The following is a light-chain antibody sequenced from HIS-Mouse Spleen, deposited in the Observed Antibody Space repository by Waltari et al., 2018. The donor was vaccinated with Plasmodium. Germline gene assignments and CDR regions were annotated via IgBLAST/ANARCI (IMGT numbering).Light chain of an antibody. V-gene: IGKV1-8*01. CDR2: AAS. J-gene: IGKJ4*01. CDR1: QGISSY. CDR3: QQYYSYLLT. Sequence: AIRMTQSPSSFSASTGYRVPNTCRASQGISSYLAWYQQKPGKAPKLLIYAASTLQSGVPSRFSGSGSGTDFTLTISCLQSEDFATYYCQQYYSYLLTFGGGTKVEIK.